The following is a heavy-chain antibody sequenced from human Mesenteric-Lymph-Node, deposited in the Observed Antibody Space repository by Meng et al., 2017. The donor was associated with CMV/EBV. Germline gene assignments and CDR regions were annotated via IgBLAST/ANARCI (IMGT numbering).Heavy chain of an antibody. J-gene: IGHJ6*02. CDR2: ISSSSSYI. V-gene: IGHV3-21*01. Sequence: GESLKISCASSGFTSSSYSMNWVRQAPGKGLEWVSSISSSSSYIYYSDSVKGRFTISRDNAKNSLYLQMNSLRAEDTAVYYCARETDCSSTSCYLSQGYYYGMDVWGQGTTVTVSS. CDR1: GFTSSSYS. D-gene: IGHD2-2*01. CDR3: ARETDCSSTSCYLSQGYYYGMDV.